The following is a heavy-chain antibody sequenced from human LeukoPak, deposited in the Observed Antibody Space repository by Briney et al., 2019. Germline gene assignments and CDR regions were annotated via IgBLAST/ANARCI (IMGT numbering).Heavy chain of an antibody. D-gene: IGHD3-10*01. CDR1: GGSISSINW. Sequence: SETLSLTCAVSGGSISSINWWSWVRQPPGKGLDWIGEIYHSGNTDYNPSLKSRVTTSVVKSKDHFSLHLSSVTAADTAVYYCARVSDGLRTGVRGVIPNRLGYFDLWGRGTLVTVSS. CDR2: IYHSGNT. CDR3: ARVSDGLRTGVRGVIPNRLGYFDL. J-gene: IGHJ2*01. V-gene: IGHV4-4*02.